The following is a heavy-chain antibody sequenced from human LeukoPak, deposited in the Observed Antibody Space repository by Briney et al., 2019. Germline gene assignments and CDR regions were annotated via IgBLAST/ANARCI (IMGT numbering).Heavy chain of an antibody. CDR2: ISGSGGST. CDR3: AKIANYYDFWRGYYGPYYFDY. CDR1: GFTFSSYA. Sequence: GGSLRLSCAASGFTFSSYAMSWVRQAPGKGLEWVSAISGSGGSTYYADSVKGRFTISRDNSKNTLYLQMNSLRAEDTAVYYCAKIANYYDFWRGYYGPYYFDYWGQGTLVTVSS. J-gene: IGHJ4*02. D-gene: IGHD3-3*01. V-gene: IGHV3-23*01.